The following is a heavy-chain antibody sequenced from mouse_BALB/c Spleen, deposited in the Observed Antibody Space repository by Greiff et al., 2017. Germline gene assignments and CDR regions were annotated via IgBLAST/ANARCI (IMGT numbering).Heavy chain of an antibody. V-gene: IGHV5-6-2*01. CDR1: GFTFSSYY. J-gene: IGHJ1*01. Sequence: EVQRVESGGGLVKLGGSLKLSCAASGFTFSSYYMSWVRQTPEKRLELVAAINSNGGSTYYPDTVKGRFTISRDNAKNTLYLQMSSLKSEDTALYYCASRGGYGSYWYFDVWGAGTTVTVSA. CDR2: INSNGGST. D-gene: IGHD1-1*01. CDR3: ASRGGYGSYWYFDV.